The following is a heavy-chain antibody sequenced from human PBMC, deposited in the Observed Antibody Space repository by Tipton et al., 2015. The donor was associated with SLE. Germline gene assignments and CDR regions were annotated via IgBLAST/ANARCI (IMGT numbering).Heavy chain of an antibody. D-gene: IGHD1-14*01. CDR1: GFTLSDYN. J-gene: IGHJ6*03. Sequence: GSLRLSCAASGFTLSDYNMNWVRQAPGKGLEWVSSISSSTYIFYADSVKGRFTISRDNAKSSLFLQMNSLRAEDTAVYYCARDFRRDMDVWGKGTTVTVS. CDR2: ISSSTYI. CDR3: ARDFRRDMDV. V-gene: IGHV3-69-1*01.